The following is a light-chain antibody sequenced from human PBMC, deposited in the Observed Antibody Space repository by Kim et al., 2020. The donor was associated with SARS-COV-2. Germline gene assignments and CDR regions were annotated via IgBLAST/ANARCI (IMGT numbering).Light chain of an antibody. Sequence: VLTQPPSVSGAPGQRVTISCTGSSSNIGAGYDVHWYQQLPGAAPKLLIYSNINRPSGVPDRFSGSRSGTSASLAITGLQAEDETDYYCQSFDNSLTVYVFGTGTKVTVL. CDR3: QSFDNSLTVYV. J-gene: IGLJ1*01. CDR1: SSNIGAGYD. V-gene: IGLV1-40*01. CDR2: SNI.